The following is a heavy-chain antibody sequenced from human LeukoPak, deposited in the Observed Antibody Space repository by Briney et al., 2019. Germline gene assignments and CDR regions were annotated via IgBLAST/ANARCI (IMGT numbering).Heavy chain of an antibody. Sequence: SETLSLTCSLSVGSMSGFFWTCIRQPPAKELEGIGPIYYSGSTTKYNPSLKSRLTISVDTSKSQFSLNLNSATAADPAVYYCARTSRHYYGSGSNLTPWRAGMDVWGQGTTVTASS. CDR3: ARTSRHYYGSGSNLTPWRAGMDV. J-gene: IGHJ6*02. CDR1: VGSMSGFF. CDR2: IYYSGST. V-gene: IGHV4-59*01. D-gene: IGHD3-10*01.